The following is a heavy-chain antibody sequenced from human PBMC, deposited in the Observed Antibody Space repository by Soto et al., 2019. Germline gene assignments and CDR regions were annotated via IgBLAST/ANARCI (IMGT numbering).Heavy chain of an antibody. Sequence: PGGSLRLSCAASGFTFSSYAMHWVRQAPGKGLEHVSAISTNGDSTYYANSVKDRFTISRDNSKNTLYLQMGGLRADDMAVYYCARVAVGAHFDYWGQGTLVTVSS. CDR2: ISTNGDST. J-gene: IGHJ4*02. CDR1: GFTFSSYA. CDR3: ARVAVGAHFDY. V-gene: IGHV3-64*01.